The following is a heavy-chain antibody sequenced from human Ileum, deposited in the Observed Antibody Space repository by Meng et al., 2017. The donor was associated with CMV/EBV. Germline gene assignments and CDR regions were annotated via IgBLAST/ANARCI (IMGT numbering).Heavy chain of an antibody. D-gene: IGHD4-11*01. CDR2: IYSGGSA. Sequence: RLSCAASGFTVSSSDMTWVRQAPGKGLEWVSVIYSGGSAYQADSVKGRFTISRDNSKNTLYLQMNSLRAEDTAVYYCARGSRGLQDYWGQGTLVTVSS. J-gene: IGHJ4*02. V-gene: IGHV3-66*02. CDR3: ARGSRGLQDY. CDR1: GFTVSSSD.